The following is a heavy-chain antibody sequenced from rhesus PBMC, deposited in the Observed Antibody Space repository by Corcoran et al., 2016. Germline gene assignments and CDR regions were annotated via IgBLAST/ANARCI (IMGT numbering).Heavy chain of an antibody. J-gene: IGHJ5-2*02. D-gene: IGHD1-44*02. CDR1: GGSISSNY. V-gene: IGHV4-147*01. Sequence: QVQLQESGPGLVKPSVTLSLTCAVSGGSISSNYWDWLRQSPGKGLEWIGYIYGGSGSTSYNPSLKSRVTISTDTSKNQFSLKLSSVTAADTAVYYCARGPRSHNSLDVWGRGVLVTVSS. CDR2: IYGGSGST. CDR3: ARGPRSHNSLDV.